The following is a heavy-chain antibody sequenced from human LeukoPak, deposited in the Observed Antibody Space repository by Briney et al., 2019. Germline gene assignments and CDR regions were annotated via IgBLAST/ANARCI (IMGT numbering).Heavy chain of an antibody. J-gene: IGHJ3*02. CDR3: ARVPRHFYSSGRDAFDI. V-gene: IGHV1-2*02. Sequence: ASVEVSCEASGYTFTGYYMHWVRPAPGQGLEWMGWINPNSGGTNYAQKFQGRVTITRDTSISTAYMELSRLSSDDTAVYYCARVPRHFYSSGRDAFDIWGQGTMVTVSS. D-gene: IGHD6-19*01. CDR2: INPNSGGT. CDR1: GYTFTGYY.